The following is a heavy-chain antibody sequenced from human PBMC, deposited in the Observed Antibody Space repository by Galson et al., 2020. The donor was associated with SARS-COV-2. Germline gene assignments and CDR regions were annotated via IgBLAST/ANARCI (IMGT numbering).Heavy chain of an antibody. CDR1: GDFSSSFY. CDR3: ARDGRGTMFGGGYYDYYYIDV. Sequence: SETMSLTCTVSGDFSSSFYWSWIRQPPGKGLEWIGYVYYTGYTNYNPSLQSRVTISLDTSKYQVSLKVTSVTAADTAVYYCARDGRGTMFGGGYYDYYYIDVWGKGTAVTVSS. CDR2: VYYTGYT. J-gene: IGHJ6*03. V-gene: IGHV4-59*01. D-gene: IGHD3-3*01.